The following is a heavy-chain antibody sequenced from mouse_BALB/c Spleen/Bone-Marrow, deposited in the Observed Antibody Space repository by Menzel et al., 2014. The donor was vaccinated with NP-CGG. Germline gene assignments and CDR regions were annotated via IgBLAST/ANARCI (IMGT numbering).Heavy chain of an antibody. CDR1: GYSFTGYN. CDR2: IDPYYGGT. D-gene: IGHD2-10*02. CDR3: ARYGNYGFDY. J-gene: IGHJ2*01. V-gene: IGHV1-39*01. Sequence: LQESGPELEKPGASVKISCKAPGYSFTGYNMNWVKRSNGKSLEWIGNIDPYYGGTSYDQKFKGKATLTVDKSSSTAYMQLKSLTSEDSAVYYCARYGNYGFDYWGQGTTLTVSS.